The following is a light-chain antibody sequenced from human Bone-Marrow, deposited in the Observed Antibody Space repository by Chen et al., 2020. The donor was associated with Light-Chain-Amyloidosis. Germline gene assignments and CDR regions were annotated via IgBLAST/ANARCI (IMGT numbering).Light chain of an antibody. CDR1: SSDVGGYDY. Sequence: QSALTQPRSVSGSPGQSVTISCTGTSSDVGGYDYVSWYQQHPGKAPQLMIFDVTKRPSGVPHRCSGSKSGDTASLTISGLQTEDEADYYCCSYAGAYNYVFGTGTKVTVL. V-gene: IGLV2-11*01. CDR3: CSYAGAYNYV. J-gene: IGLJ1*01. CDR2: DVT.